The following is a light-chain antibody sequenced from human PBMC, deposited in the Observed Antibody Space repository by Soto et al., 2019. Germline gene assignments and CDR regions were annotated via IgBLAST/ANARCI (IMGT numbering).Light chain of an antibody. CDR1: SSNIGSNF. Sequence: QLVLTQPPSASGTPGQRVTISCSGSSSNIGSNFAYWYQQLPGTAPKLLIYSNNQRPSGVPDRFSGSKSGTSASLAISGLRSEDEADYYCAAWDDSLSGWVFGGGTQLTVL. J-gene: IGLJ7*01. CDR3: AAWDDSLSGWV. CDR2: SNN. V-gene: IGLV1-47*02.